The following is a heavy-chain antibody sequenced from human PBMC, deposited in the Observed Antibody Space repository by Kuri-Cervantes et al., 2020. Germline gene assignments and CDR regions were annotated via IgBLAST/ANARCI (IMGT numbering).Heavy chain of an antibody. V-gene: IGHV3-69-1*01. CDR2: ISSSSTI. Sequence: GESLKISCAASGFTFSDYYMNWVRQAPGKGLEWVSSISSSSTIYYADSVKGRFTISRDNAKNSLYLQMNSLRAEDTALYYCAKGGSSSSWENWYFDLWGRGTLVTVSS. J-gene: IGHJ2*01. CDR1: GFTFSDYY. CDR3: AKGGSSSSWENWYFDL. D-gene: IGHD6-13*01.